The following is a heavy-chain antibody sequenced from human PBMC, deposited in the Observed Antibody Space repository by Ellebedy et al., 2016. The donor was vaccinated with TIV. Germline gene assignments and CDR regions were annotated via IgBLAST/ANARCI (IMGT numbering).Heavy chain of an antibody. CDR1: GGNFRSYV. D-gene: IGHD6-19*01. Sequence: SVTVSCXTSGGNFRSYVISWVRQAPGQGLEWMGGITPILGTANHAQKLQGRVRITAEESTSTVFMELSSLRSEDTAVYYCARLGVAGDWGQGTLVTVSS. V-gene: IGHV1-69*13. J-gene: IGHJ4*02. CDR3: ARLGVAGD. CDR2: ITPILGTA.